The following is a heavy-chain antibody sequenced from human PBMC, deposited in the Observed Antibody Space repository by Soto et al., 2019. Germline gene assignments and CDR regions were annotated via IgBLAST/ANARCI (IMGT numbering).Heavy chain of an antibody. V-gene: IGHV4-30-4*01. CDR2: IYYSGST. CDR3: ARAFSSGYDILTGYRFDP. J-gene: IGHJ5*02. D-gene: IGHD3-9*01. CDR1: GGSISSGDYY. Sequence: PSETLSLTCTVSGGSISSGDYYWSWIRQPPGKGLEWIGYIYYSGSTYYNPSLKSRVTISVDTSKNQFSLKLSSVTAADTAVYYCARAFSSGYDILTGYRFDPWXQGTLVTVSS.